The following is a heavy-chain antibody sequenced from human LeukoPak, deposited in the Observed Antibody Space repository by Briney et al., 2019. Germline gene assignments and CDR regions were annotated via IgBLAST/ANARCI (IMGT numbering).Heavy chain of an antibody. Sequence: GESLKISCKGSGYSFTSYWINWARQMPGKGLEWMGRVDLIDSPNNYSPSFQGHGTFPVNKSITPAYLQWTSLEASDTAMYYCARRRWYGFDPWGQGTLVTVSS. CDR2: VDLIDSPN. D-gene: IGHD6-13*01. V-gene: IGHV5-10-1*01. CDR1: GYSFTSYW. CDR3: ARRRWYGFDP. J-gene: IGHJ5*02.